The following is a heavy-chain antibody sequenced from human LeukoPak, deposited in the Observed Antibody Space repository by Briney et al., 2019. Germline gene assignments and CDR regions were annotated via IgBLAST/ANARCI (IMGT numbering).Heavy chain of an antibody. Sequence: SETLSLTYTVSGYSISSGYYWGWIRQPPGKGLEWIGSIYHSGSTYYNPSLKSRVTISVDTSKNQFSLKLSSVTAADTAVYYCARDHLPNNWFDPWGQGTLVTVSS. V-gene: IGHV4-38-2*02. CDR3: ARDHLPNNWFDP. D-gene: IGHD2-2*01. J-gene: IGHJ5*02. CDR1: GYSISSGYY. CDR2: IYHSGST.